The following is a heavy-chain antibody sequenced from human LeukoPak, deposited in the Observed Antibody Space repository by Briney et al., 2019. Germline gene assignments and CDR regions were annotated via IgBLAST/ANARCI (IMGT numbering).Heavy chain of an antibody. CDR2: LSGSGGTT. CDR3: AKDRTGLYFFDY. V-gene: IGHV3-23*01. J-gene: IGHJ4*02. D-gene: IGHD3-9*01. Sequence: PGGSLRLSCAASGFAFSSYNMKWVRQAPGKGLEWVSGLSGSGGTTYYADSVKGRFTISRDNSKNTLYLQMTGLRADDTALYYCAKDRTGLYFFDYWGQGTLVTVSS. CDR1: GFAFSSYN.